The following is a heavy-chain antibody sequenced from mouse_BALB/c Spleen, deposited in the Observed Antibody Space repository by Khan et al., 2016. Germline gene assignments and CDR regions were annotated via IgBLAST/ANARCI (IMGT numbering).Heavy chain of an antibody. CDR2: INPDSYTI. J-gene: IGHJ3*01. Sequence: EVKLLESGGGLVHPGGSLKLSCAASGFDFSRYWMSWVRQAPGKGLEWIGEINPDSYTINYTPSLKDKFIISRDNAKNTLYLQMSKVRSEDTALYYCARAEYYWYLAYWGQGTLVTVSA. V-gene: IGHV4-1*02. D-gene: IGHD1-1*01. CDR3: ARAEYYWYLAY. CDR1: GFDFSRYW.